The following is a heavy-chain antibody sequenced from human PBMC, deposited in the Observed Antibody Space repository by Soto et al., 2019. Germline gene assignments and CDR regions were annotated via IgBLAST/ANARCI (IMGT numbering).Heavy chain of an antibody. CDR2: INSDSDNI. CDR1: GWTFGTYS. CDR3: ARLYYDYV. V-gene: IGHV3-48*02. J-gene: IGHJ6*02. D-gene: IGHD3-3*01. Sequence: GGSLRLSCAASGWTFGTYSMNWVRQAPGKGLEWIAYINSDSDNIMYADSVKGRFTISRDNAKNSLFLQMNSLTDVDTAVYYCARLYYDYVWGQGTTVTVSS.